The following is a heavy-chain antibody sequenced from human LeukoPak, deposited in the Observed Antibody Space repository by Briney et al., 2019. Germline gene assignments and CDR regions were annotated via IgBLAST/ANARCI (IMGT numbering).Heavy chain of an antibody. D-gene: IGHD2-21*02. V-gene: IGHV3-23*01. CDR2: ISGSGGST. J-gene: IGHJ3*02. Sequence: GGSLRPSCAASGFTFSSYAMSWVRQAPGKGLEWVSAISGSGGSTYYADSVKGRFTISRDNSKNTLYLQMNSLRAEDTAVYYCARHLKDCGGDCYSGAFDIWGQGTMVTVSS. CDR1: GFTFSSYA. CDR3: ARHLKDCGGDCYSGAFDI.